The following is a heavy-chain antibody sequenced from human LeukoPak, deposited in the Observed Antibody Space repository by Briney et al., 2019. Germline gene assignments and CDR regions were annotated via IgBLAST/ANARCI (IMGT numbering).Heavy chain of an antibody. CDR1: GFTFSHYG. CDR2: IWSDGSDK. J-gene: IGHJ1*01. CDR3: AKDAQRGFDYSNSLQD. D-gene: IGHD4-11*01. Sequence: GGSLRLSCAASGFTFSHYGMHWVRQTPGAGLEGGAVIWSDGSDKYYAKSVKGRFTISRDNSKNSLFLQMNSLSAEDTAVYYCAKDAQRGFDYSNSLQDWGKGILVTVSS. V-gene: IGHV3-33*06.